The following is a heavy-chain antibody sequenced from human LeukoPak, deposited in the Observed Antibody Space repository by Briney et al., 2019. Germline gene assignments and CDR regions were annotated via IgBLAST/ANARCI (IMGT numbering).Heavy chain of an antibody. J-gene: IGHJ6*02. CDR2: ISSSSSYI. CDR1: GFTFSSYS. D-gene: IGHD4-17*01. V-gene: IGHV3-21*01. CDR3: ARDLTTVTDYYGMDV. Sequence: GGSLRLSCAASGFTFSSYSMNWFRQAPGKGLEWVSSISSSSSYIYYADSVKGRFTISRDNAKNSLYLQMNSLRAEDTAVYYCARDLTTVTDYYGMDVWGQGTTVTVSS.